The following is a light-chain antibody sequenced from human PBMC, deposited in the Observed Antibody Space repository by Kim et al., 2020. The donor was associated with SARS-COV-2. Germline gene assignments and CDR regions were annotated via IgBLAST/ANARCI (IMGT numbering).Light chain of an antibody. V-gene: IGLV4-69*01. CDR3: QTWGTGIGV. CDR2: GNSSGSH. Sequence: VKLTSTLNSVHRSYAIAWHQQQPEKGPRFLMKGNSSGSHTKGDGIPDRFSGSSSGAARYLTISSLQSEDEADYYCQTWGTGIGVFGGGTQLTVL. J-gene: IGLJ2*01. CDR1: SVHRSYA.